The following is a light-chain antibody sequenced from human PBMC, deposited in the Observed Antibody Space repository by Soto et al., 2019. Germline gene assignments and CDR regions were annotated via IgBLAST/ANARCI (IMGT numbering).Light chain of an antibody. Sequence: AIPITQSPSPPSASLGGRVPIPFRASQGIGNALGWYQQKPGKHPKVLIYGASNLQSGVPPRFSGSGSGTDFTLAISSLQPEDSATYYCLQDINYPWTFGQGTKVDIK. CDR3: LQDINYPWT. J-gene: IGKJ1*01. CDR1: QGIGNA. V-gene: IGKV1-6*01. CDR2: GAS.